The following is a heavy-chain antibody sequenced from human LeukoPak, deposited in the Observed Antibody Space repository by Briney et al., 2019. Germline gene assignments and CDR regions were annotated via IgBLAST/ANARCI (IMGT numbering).Heavy chain of an antibody. Sequence: ASVKVSCKASGYTFTSYYMHWVRQAPGQGLEWMGIINPSGGSTSYAQKFQGRVTMTRDTSTSTVYMELSSLRSEDTAVYYCARDYYDILTGYYSGLGYWGQGTLVTVSS. V-gene: IGHV1-46*01. CDR2: INPSGGST. D-gene: IGHD3-9*01. CDR3: ARDYYDILTGYYSGLGY. CDR1: GYTFTSYY. J-gene: IGHJ4*02.